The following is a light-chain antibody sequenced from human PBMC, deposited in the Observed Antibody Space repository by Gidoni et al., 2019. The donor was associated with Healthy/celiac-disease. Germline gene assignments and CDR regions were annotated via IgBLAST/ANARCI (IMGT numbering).Light chain of an antibody. Sequence: DIVMTQSPDSLSVSLGDRATINCKSSQSVLFSSNTKNYLAWYQQKPGQPPKLLIYWASTRESGVPDRFSGSGSGTDFTLTISSLQAEDVAVYYCQQYYSPPTTFGQGTKLEIK. J-gene: IGKJ2*01. CDR2: WAS. CDR1: QSVLFSSNTKNY. V-gene: IGKV4-1*01. CDR3: QQYYSPPTT.